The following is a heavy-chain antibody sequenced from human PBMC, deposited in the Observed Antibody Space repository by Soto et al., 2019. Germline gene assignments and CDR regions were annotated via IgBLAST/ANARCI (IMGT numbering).Heavy chain of an antibody. J-gene: IGHJ4*01. D-gene: IGHD3-10*01. V-gene: IGHV1-2*02. CDR1: GYTFSDYY. CDR2: VSPRSGSA. Sequence: ASVKVSCKASGYTFSDYYIHWVRQAPGQGLEWMGWVSPRSGSANFAQRFQGRVSMTRDTSITTAYMELRSLKSDDTAIYFCARGLLWFGMFDNWGQGAQVTVSS. CDR3: ARGLLWFGMFDN.